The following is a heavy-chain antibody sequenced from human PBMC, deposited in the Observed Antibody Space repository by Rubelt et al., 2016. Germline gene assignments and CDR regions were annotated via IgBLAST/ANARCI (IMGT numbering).Heavy chain of an antibody. V-gene: IGHV4-59*02. J-gene: IGHJ4*02. Sequence: QVLLQDSGPRLVKPSETLSLTCTVSGASVNTYWWTWLRQPPGKGLEWIGHVSRSGSPDYNPSLNGRATISVDTSTNQFSLKLSSVTAADTAVYYCARDGSSYAPWYFDYWGQGTLVTVSS. CDR2: VSRSGSP. CDR3: ARDGSSYAPWYFDY. CDR1: GASVNTYW. D-gene: IGHD2-2*01.